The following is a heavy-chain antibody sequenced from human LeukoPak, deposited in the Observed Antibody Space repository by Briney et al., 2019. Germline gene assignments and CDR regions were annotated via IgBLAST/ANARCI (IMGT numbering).Heavy chain of an antibody. J-gene: IGHJ4*02. D-gene: IGHD3-22*01. V-gene: IGHV3-23*01. CDR3: AKDGLYYDGSEHVYYFDY. Sequence: GGSLRLSCEASGFTFSRSAMTWVRQGPGTGLEFVASIIYSGGATYYADSVKGRFTISRDNSKNTLYLQMNSLRAEDTALYYCAKDGLYYDGSEHVYYFDYWGQGTLVTVSS. CDR1: GFTFSRSA. CDR2: IIYSGGAT.